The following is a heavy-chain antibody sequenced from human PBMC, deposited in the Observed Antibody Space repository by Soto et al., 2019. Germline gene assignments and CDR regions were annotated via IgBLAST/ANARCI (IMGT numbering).Heavy chain of an antibody. J-gene: IGHJ6*02. CDR2: ISVTGAM. V-gene: IGHV4-61*01. CDR1: GEAVGSGQSY. D-gene: IGHD3-10*01. CDR3: ARGRADSAGSSFGRRMDV. Sequence: QVQLQESGPGLVKPSETLSLLCFVSGEAVGSGQSYWNWVRQAPGKGLEWIGHISVTGAMKNCASLKSRVTMSVDPSNNQISLTLTSVTAADSATYFCARGRADSAGSSFGRRMDVWGQGTTVTVAS.